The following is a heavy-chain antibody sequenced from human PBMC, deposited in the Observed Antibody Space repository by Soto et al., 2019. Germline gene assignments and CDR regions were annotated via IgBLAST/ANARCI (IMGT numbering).Heavy chain of an antibody. V-gene: IGHV4-39*01. CDR2: IYYSGST. CDR1: GGSISSSSYY. J-gene: IGHJ5*02. CDR3: ARGARWFGELLYGYNWFDP. Sequence: PSETLSLTCTVSGGSISSSSYYWGWIRQPPGKGLEWIGSIYYSGSTYYNPSLKSRVTISVDTSKNQFSLKLSSVTAADTAVYYCARGARWFGELLYGYNWFDPWGQGTLVTVSS. D-gene: IGHD3-10*01.